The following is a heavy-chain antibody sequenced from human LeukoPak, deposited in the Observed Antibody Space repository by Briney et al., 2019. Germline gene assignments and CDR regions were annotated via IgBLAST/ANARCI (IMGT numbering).Heavy chain of an antibody. D-gene: IGHD1-7*01. CDR1: GGSISSYY. J-gene: IGHJ3*02. CDR3: ARGFAEEGTTTGAFDI. Sequence: SETLSLTCTVSGGSISSYYWSWIRQPPGKGLEWIGYIFYSGSTNYIPSLKSRVTISVDTSKNQFSLKLSSVTAADTAVYYCARGFAEEGTTTGAFDIWGHGTMVTVSS. CDR2: IFYSGST. V-gene: IGHV4-59*01.